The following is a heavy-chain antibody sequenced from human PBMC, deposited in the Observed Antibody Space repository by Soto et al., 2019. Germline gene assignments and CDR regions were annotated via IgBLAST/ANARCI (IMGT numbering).Heavy chain of an antibody. J-gene: IGHJ4*02. D-gene: IGHD3-10*01. CDR2: INSDGSST. CDR1: GFTFSSHW. CDR3: ARDLPLWFGELFHTNPRFDY. V-gene: IGHV3-74*01. Sequence: GGSLRLSCAASGFTFSSHWMHWVRQAPGKGLVWVSRINSDGSSTSYADSVKGRFTISRDNAKNTLYLQMNSLRAEDTAVYYCARDLPLWFGELFHTNPRFDYWGQGTLVTVSS.